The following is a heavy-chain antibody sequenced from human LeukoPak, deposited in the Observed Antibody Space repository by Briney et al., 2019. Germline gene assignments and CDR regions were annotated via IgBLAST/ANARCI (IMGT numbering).Heavy chain of an antibody. CDR2: ISSSSSYI. Sequence: GGSLRLSCAASGFTFSSYSMNWVRQAPGKGLEWVSSISSSSSYIYYADSVKGRFTISRDNVKNSLYLQMNSLRAEDTAVYYCARAFYYDFWSGYPGYYYYGMDVWGQGTTVTVSS. V-gene: IGHV3-21*01. J-gene: IGHJ6*02. CDR3: ARAFYYDFWSGYPGYYYYGMDV. D-gene: IGHD3-3*01. CDR1: GFTFSSYS.